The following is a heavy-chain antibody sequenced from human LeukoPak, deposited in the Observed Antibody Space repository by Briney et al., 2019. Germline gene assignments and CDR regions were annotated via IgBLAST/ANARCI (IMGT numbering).Heavy chain of an antibody. CDR3: ARGEPIVVAVGANGYYGMDV. D-gene: IGHD2-15*01. CDR2: ISTNGRTT. J-gene: IGHJ6*02. Sequence: GGSLRLSCAASGFTVSSNYMSWVRQAPGKGLEWISYISTNGRTTYYSDSVKGRFTISRDNAKNSLYLQMNSLRAEDTAVYYCARGEPIVVAVGANGYYGMDVWGQGTTVSVFS. CDR1: GFTVSSNY. V-gene: IGHV3-11*01.